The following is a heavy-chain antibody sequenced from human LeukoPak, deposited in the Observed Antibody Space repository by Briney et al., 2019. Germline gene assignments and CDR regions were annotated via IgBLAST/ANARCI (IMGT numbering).Heavy chain of an antibody. Sequence: GASVKVSCKASGDTFTSYDINWVRQATGQGLEWMGWMNPNSGNTGYAQKFQGRVTMTTDTSTRTAYMELRSLRSDDTAVYYCAREWKYCRSTSCGYYFDYWGQGTLVTVSS. CDR2: MNPNSGNT. J-gene: IGHJ4*02. CDR1: GDTFTSYD. V-gene: IGHV1-8*01. D-gene: IGHD2-2*01. CDR3: AREWKYCRSTSCGYYFDY.